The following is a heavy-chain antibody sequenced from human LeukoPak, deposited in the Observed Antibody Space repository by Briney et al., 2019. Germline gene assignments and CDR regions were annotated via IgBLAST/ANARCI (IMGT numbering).Heavy chain of an antibody. CDR3: ARGMTTVTTGGY. J-gene: IGHJ4*02. CDR1: GYSFTGHY. CDR2: INPNSGGT. V-gene: IGHV1-2*02. D-gene: IGHD4-17*01. Sequence: ASVKVSCKASGYSFTGHYMHWVRQAPGQGLEWMGWINPNSGGTNYGQKFQGRVTMTRDTSINTAYMELSSLRSDDTAVHYCARGMTTVTTGGYWGQGTLVTVSS.